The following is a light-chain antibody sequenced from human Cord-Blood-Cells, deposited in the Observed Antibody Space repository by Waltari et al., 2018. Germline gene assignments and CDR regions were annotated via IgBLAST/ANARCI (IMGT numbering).Light chain of an antibody. Sequence: SYVLTQPPSVSVAPGKTARITCGGNNIGSKSVHWYQQKPGQAPVLVVYDDSGRPPGIPGRFPGSNSGNTAPLTISRVEAGEEADYYCQVLDSKRYPVFGTWTKVTVL. J-gene: IGLJ1*01. CDR1: NIGSKS. CDR3: QVLDSKRYPV. V-gene: IGLV3-21*03. CDR2: DDS.